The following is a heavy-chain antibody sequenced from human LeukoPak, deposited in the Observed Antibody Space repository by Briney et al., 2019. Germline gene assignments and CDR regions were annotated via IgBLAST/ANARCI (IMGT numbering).Heavy chain of an antibody. Sequence: GGSLRLSCAASGFAFNTYGMSWVRQAPGKGLEWVSAVSGSGTTTYYADSVKGRFTISRDNSKNTLYLQMNSLRAEDTVLYYCGKDRTWGLDYWGQGSLVTVSS. J-gene: IGHJ4*02. V-gene: IGHV3-23*01. D-gene: IGHD7-27*01. CDR3: GKDRTWGLDY. CDR2: VSGSGTTT. CDR1: GFAFNTYG.